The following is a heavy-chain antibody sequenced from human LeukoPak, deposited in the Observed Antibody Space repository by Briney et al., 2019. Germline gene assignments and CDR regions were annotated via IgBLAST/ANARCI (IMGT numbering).Heavy chain of an antibody. V-gene: IGHV3-74*01. D-gene: IGHD1-7*01. J-gene: IGHJ4*02. CDR2: ISPDGRNI. CDR3: VRDGGGTTPYDC. Sequence: PRGSLRLSCAASRFTPSDYWMNWVRQAPRQGPVWVSHISPDGRNIAYADSVKGRFTISRDSAKNTLYLQMNSLRVGDTAVYYCVRDGGGTTPYDCWGQGTLVTVSS. CDR1: RFTPSDYW.